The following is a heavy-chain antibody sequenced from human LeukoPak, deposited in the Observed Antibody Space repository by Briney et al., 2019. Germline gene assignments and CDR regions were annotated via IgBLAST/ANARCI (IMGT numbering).Heavy chain of an antibody. CDR2: ISGSGGST. CDR3: AKALRFLEWSPNY. Sequence: GGSLRLSCAASGFTFSSYAMSWVRQAPGKGLEWVSSISGSGGSTYYADSVKGRFTISRDNSKNTLYMQMNSLRAEDTAVYYCAKALRFLEWSPNYWGQGTLVTVSS. J-gene: IGHJ4*02. CDR1: GFTFSSYA. V-gene: IGHV3-23*01. D-gene: IGHD3-3*01.